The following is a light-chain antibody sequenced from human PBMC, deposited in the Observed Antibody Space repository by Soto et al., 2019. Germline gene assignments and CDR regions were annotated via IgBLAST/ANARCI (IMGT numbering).Light chain of an antibody. CDR1: SSDVGGYDL. CDR3: CDYVSSNTLL. V-gene: IGLV2-23*01. CDR2: EGS. J-gene: IGLJ3*02. Sequence: QSVLTQPASVSGSPGQSITISCTGTSSDVGGYDLVSWYQQHPGKAPKLIIYEGSKRPSGISNRFSGSKSGNTASLIISGLQGDDEGDYYCCDYVSSNTLLFGGGTKLTVL.